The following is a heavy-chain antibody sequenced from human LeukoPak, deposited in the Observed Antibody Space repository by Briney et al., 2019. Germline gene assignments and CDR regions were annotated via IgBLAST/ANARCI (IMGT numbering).Heavy chain of an antibody. CDR1: GGTFSSYA. J-gene: IGHJ5*02. Sequence: SVKVSCKASGGTFSSYAICWVRQAPGQGLEWMGGIIPIFGTANYAQKFQGRVTITADESTSTAYMELSSLRSEDTAVYYCARDPIAYCGGDCPWGQGTLVTVPS. V-gene: IGHV1-69*13. CDR3: ARDPIAYCGGDCP. D-gene: IGHD2-21*01. CDR2: IIPIFGTA.